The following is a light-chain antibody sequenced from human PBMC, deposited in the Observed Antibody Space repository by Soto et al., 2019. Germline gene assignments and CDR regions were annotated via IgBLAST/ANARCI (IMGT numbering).Light chain of an antibody. J-gene: IGKJ4*01. V-gene: IGKV3-11*01. CDR2: DAS. CDR1: QSVSSY. Sequence: EIVLTQSPATLSLSPGERATLSCRASQSVSSYLAWYQQKPGQAPRLLIYDASNRATGIPARFSGSGSRTDFTLTISILEPEDFAVYYCQQRSNWPFLTFGGGTKVEIK. CDR3: QQRSNWPFLT.